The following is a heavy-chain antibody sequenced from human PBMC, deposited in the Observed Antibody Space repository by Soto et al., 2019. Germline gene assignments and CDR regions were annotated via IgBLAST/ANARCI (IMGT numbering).Heavy chain of an antibody. D-gene: IGHD6-13*01. CDR1: GYTFSGYF. J-gene: IGHJ4*02. Sequence: QVQLVQSGADVKKPGASVKVSCKTSGYTFSGYFMHWLRQAPGQGLEWMGWMNPNSGGTDYAQNFQGRVSVTWDTSISTAYMELSRVRSDDTAIYYCARGYYSRSWRVFDYWGQGTLVTVSS. CDR3: ARGYYSRSWRVFDY. CDR2: MNPNSGGT. V-gene: IGHV1-2*02.